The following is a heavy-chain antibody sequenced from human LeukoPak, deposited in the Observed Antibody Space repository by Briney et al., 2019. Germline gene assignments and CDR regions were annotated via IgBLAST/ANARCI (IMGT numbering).Heavy chain of an antibody. CDR2: IKCKADGEIT. V-gene: IGHV3-15*01. D-gene: IGHD3-10*01. Sequence: GGSLRLSCAASGFTLTYAWMTWVRQAPGKGLEWVGHIKCKADGEITNYAAPVKGRFTISRDDSQNTVYLQMNSLKSEDTAVYYCTTVLGTYYVSGNYGPDHWGQGTLVTVSS. J-gene: IGHJ4*02. CDR1: GFTLTYAW. CDR3: TTVLGTYYVSGNYGPDH.